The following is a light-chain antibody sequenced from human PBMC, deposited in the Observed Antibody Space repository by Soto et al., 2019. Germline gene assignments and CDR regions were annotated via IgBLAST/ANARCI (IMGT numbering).Light chain of an antibody. CDR1: QTVFYSTNNKIY. CDR3: QHYYSTPPL. CDR2: WAS. Sequence: IVRILSPDSLTVSLAERVTINCKTSQTVFYSTNNKIYLSWYRQKPRQPPKLLIYWASTRESRVPDRFGGSGSGADFTLTISSLQAEDVAVYYCQHYYSTPPLFGPGTKVDIK. V-gene: IGKV4-1*01. J-gene: IGKJ3*01.